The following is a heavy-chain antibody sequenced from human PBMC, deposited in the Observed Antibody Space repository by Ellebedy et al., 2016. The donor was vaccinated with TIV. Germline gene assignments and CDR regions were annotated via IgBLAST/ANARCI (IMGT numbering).Heavy chain of an antibody. V-gene: IGHV3-30*04. D-gene: IGHD6-19*01. CDR2: ISFDGRAV. Sequence: GGSLRLSXAASGFTFSDSTMHWVRQAPGKGLEWVAGISFDGRAVHYPDSVKGRFTISRDNAQNTVYLQMNSLRLEDTAVYYCVRGWYSSGHCDVFAMWGQGTIVTVSS. CDR3: VRGWYSSGHCDVFAM. J-gene: IGHJ3*02. CDR1: GFTFSDST.